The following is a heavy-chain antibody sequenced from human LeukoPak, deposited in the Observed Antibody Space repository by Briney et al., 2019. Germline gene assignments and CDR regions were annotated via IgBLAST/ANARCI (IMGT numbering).Heavy chain of an antibody. CDR1: GGSISSRSYY. D-gene: IGHD3-10*01. CDR2: IYYSGST. V-gene: IGHV4-39*07. J-gene: IGHJ6*03. Sequence: SETLSLTCTVSGGSISSRSYYWGWIRQPPGKGLEWIGSIYYSGSTYYNPSLKSRVTISVDTSKNQFSLKLSSVTAADTAVYYCARGFYGSGSYSPPYYYMDVWGKGTTVTISS. CDR3: ARGFYGSGSYSPPYYYMDV.